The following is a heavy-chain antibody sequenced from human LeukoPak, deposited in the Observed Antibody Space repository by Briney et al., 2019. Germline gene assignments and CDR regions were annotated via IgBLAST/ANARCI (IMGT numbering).Heavy chain of an antibody. Sequence: SETLSLTCAVYGGSFSGYYWSWIRQPPGKGLEWIGEINHSGSTNYNPSLKSRVTISVDTSKNQFSLKLSSVTAADTAVYYCARRDGYYSYYLDVWGKGTTVTISS. J-gene: IGHJ6*03. CDR2: INHSGST. CDR1: GGSFSGYY. CDR3: ARRDGYYSYYLDV. V-gene: IGHV4-34*01.